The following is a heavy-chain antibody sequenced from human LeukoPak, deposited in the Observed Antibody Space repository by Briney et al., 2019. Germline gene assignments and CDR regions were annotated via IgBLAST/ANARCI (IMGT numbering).Heavy chain of an antibody. CDR1: GFTFSTYG. D-gene: IGHD3-9*01. V-gene: IGHV3-33*01. J-gene: IGHJ3*02. CDR3: ARDQDGYDILTGGAFDI. Sequence: QPGGSLRLSRAASGFTFSTYGMHWVRQAPGKGLEWVAAIWDAGSNKYYADSVKGRFAISRDNSRNTFYLQMDSLRAEDTAVYYCARDQDGYDILTGGAFDIWGQGTMVTVSS. CDR2: IWDAGSNK.